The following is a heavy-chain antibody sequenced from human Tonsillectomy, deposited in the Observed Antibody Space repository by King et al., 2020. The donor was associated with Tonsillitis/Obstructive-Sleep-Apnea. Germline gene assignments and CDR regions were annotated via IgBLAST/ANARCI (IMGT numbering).Heavy chain of an antibody. Sequence: VQLVESGAEVKKPGESLKISCKGSGYSFTSYWIGWVRQMPGKGLEWMGIIYPGDSDTTYSPSFQGQVTISADKSTSTAYLQWSSLKASDTAMYYCARNGRETYYYYHMDVWGKGTTVTVSS. CDR1: GYSFTSYW. CDR2: IYPGDSDT. J-gene: IGHJ6*03. CDR3: ARNGRETYYYYHMDV. V-gene: IGHV5-51*01. D-gene: IGHD3-10*02.